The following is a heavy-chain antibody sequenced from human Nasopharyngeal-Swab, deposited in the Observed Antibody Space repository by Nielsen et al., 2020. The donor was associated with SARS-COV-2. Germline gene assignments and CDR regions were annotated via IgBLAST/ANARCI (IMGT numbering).Heavy chain of an antibody. Sequence: WIRQPPGKGLEWIGEINHSGSTNYNPSLKSRVTISVDTSKNQFSLKLSSVTAADTAVYYCARGLGVAVAGILLSYYYNYMDVWGKGTTVTVSS. D-gene: IGHD6-19*01. CDR2: INHSGST. J-gene: IGHJ6*03. CDR3: ARGLGVAVAGILLSYYYNYMDV. V-gene: IGHV4-34*01.